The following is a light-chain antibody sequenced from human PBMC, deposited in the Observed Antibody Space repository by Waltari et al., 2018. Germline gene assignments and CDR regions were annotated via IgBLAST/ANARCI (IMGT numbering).Light chain of an antibody. J-gene: IGKJ2*01. Sequence: EIVLTQSPGTLSLSPGERATLSCRASQSVSSNYLPLHQHKPGQEPRLLIYGASSMATGIPDRFSVSGSGTDFTLTISRLEPEDFAVYYCQQYGNSPPYTFGQGTKVEIK. CDR3: QQYGNSPPYT. CDR2: GAS. CDR1: QSVSSNY. V-gene: IGKV3-20*01.